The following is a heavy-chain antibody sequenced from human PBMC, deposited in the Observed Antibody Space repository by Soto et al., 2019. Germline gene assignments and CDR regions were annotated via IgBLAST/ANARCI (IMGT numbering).Heavy chain of an antibody. CDR1: GDTFNFYT. D-gene: IGHD3-10*01. CDR2: IIPMLGMS. V-gene: IGHV1-69*02. J-gene: IGHJ4*02. CDR3: ATTYGSGSTHFAY. Sequence: QVQLVQSGAEVKKPGSPVRVSCTASGDTFNFYTISWVRQVPGQGPEWMGRIIPMLGMSNYAQKFQGRVTIMADKSTSTVYMNLSGLTSEDPAVYYCATTYGSGSTHFAYWGQGTLVTVSS.